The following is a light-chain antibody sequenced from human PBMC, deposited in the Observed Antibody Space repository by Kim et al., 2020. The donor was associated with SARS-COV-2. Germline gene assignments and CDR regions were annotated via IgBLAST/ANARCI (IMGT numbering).Light chain of an antibody. CDR1: QSLSSY. Sequence: EIVLTQSPATLSLSPGERATLSCRASQSLSSYLAWYQQKPGQAPRLLIYDASNRATGIPARFSGSGSGTDFTLTISSLEPEDFAVYYCQQRSNWPPGITFGPGTKVDIK. CDR3: QQRSNWPPGIT. V-gene: IGKV3-11*01. J-gene: IGKJ3*01. CDR2: DAS.